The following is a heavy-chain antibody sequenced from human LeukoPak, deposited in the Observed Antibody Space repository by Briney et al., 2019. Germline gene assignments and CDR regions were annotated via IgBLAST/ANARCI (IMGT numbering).Heavy chain of an antibody. Sequence: ASVTVSCKGSGYTFISYDINWVRQATGQGLEWMGWMNPRSGKTGYVQKFQGRVTMTRDTSISTAYMELSSLRSEDTAVYYCARDQDHIAVAGIDYWGQGTLVTVSS. CDR1: GYTFISYD. CDR3: ARDQDHIAVAGIDY. CDR2: MNPRSGKT. J-gene: IGHJ4*02. D-gene: IGHD6-19*01. V-gene: IGHV1-8*01.